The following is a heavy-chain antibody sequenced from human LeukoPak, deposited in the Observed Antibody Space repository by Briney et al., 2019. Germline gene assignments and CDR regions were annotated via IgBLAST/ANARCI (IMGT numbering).Heavy chain of an antibody. V-gene: IGHV4-39*01. CDR3: ARRVRYFDWLGNVRYYFDY. CDR1: GGSISSSNW. Sequence: SETLSLTCAVSGGSISSSNWWSWIRQPPGKGLEWIGSIYYSGSTYYNPSLKSRVTISVDTSKNQFSLKLSSVTAADTAVYYCARRVRYFDWLGNVRYYFDYWGQGTLVTVSS. J-gene: IGHJ4*02. CDR2: IYYSGST. D-gene: IGHD3-9*01.